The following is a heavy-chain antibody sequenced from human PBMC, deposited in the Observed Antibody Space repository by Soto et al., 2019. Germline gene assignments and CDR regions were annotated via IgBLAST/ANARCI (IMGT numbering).Heavy chain of an antibody. J-gene: IGHJ4*02. Sequence: GWSLRLSCATSGLTFSNYAMSWVRQAPGGGLEWVSSMSGSSSTTYYADSVRGRFTISRDNSKNTLYLEMNSLRAEDAAVYYCAKDRTSGGGIVDYWGQGTLVTVSS. CDR2: MSGSSSTT. V-gene: IGHV3-23*01. CDR1: GLTFSNYA. D-gene: IGHD3-16*02. CDR3: AKDRTSGGGIVDY.